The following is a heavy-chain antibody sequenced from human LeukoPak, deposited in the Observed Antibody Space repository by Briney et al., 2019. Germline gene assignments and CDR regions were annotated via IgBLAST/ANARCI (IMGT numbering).Heavy chain of an antibody. CDR1: GYTFTGYY. J-gene: IGHJ2*01. V-gene: IGHV1-2*02. Sequence: GASVKVSCKASGYTFTGYYMHWVRQAPGQGLEWMGWINPNSGGTNYAQKFQGRVTMTRDTSISTAYMELSRLRSDDTAVYYCARDPSSSGWLHWYFDLWGRGTLVTVSS. D-gene: IGHD6-19*01. CDR2: INPNSGGT. CDR3: ARDPSSSGWLHWYFDL.